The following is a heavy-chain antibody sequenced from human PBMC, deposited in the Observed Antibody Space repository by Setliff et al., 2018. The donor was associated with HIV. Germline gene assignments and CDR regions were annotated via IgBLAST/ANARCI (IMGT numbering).Heavy chain of an antibody. CDR3: ARSPRELDY. CDR1: GYKFTNYW. J-gene: IGHJ4*02. CDR2: IYPGDSNT. V-gene: IGHV5-51*01. Sequence: PGESLKISCTGSGYKFTNYWIAWVRQMPGKGLECMGIIYPGDSNTKYSPSFQGQVTISVDKSISTAYLQWSSLKTSGTALYYCARSPRELDYWGQGTQVTVSS.